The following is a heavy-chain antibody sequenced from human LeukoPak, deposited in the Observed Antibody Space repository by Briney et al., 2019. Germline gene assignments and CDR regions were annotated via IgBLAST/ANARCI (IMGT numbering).Heavy chain of an antibody. CDR3: AREGGEGSYWPYDY. J-gene: IGHJ4*02. V-gene: IGHV1-2*02. D-gene: IGHD1-26*01. CDR2: INPNSGGT. Sequence: GASVKVSCKASGYTFTGYYMHWVRQAPGQGLEWMGWINPNSGGTNYAQKFQGRVTMTRDTSISTAYMELSRLRSDDTAVYYCAREGGEGSYWPYDYWGQGTLVTVSS. CDR1: GYTFTGYY.